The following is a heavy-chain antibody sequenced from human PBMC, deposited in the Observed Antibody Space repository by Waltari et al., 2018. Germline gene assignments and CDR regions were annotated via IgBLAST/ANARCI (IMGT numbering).Heavy chain of an antibody. V-gene: IGHV1-46*01. CDR1: GYTFTSYY. J-gene: IGHJ4*02. Sequence: QVQLVQSGAEVKKPGASVKVSCKASGYTFTSYYMNWVRQAPGHGLEWMGIINPSGGSTNYARNFQGRVTMTRDTSTSTVYMELSSLRSDDTAVYYCARARSRSDYFDYWGQGTLVTVSS. CDR2: INPSGGST. CDR3: ARARSRSDYFDY.